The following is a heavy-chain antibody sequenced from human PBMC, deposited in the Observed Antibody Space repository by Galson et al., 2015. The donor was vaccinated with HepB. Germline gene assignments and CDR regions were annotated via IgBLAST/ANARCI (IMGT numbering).Heavy chain of an antibody. D-gene: IGHD2-2*01. CDR2: TYYRSKWYN. Sequence: AISGDSVSSNSAAWNWIRQSPSRGLEWLGRTYYRSKWYNDYAVSVKSRITTNPDTSKNQFSLQLNSVTPEDTAVYYCARGRVVPAARRYYYYYYMDVWGKGTTVTVSS. CDR1: GDSVSSNSAA. CDR3: ARGRVVPAARRYYYYYYMDV. V-gene: IGHV6-1*01. J-gene: IGHJ6*03.